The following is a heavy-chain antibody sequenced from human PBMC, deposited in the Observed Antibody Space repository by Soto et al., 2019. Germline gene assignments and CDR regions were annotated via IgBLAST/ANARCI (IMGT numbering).Heavy chain of an antibody. CDR1: GFTFSSYA. D-gene: IGHD3-16*02. J-gene: IGHJ6*03. CDR2: ISGSGGST. Sequence: GGSLRLSCAASGFTFSSYAMSWVRQAPGKGLEWVSAISGSGGSTYYADSVKGRFTISRDNSKNTLYLQMNSLRAEDTAVYYCAKTDGLHLGELSSYYYYYMDVWGKGTTVTVSS. CDR3: AKTDGLHLGELSSYYYYYMDV. V-gene: IGHV3-23*01.